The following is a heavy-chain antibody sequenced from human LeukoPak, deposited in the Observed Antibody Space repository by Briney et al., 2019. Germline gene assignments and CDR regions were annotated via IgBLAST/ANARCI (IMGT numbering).Heavy chain of an antibody. CDR1: GFTFSSYW. Sequence: AGGSLRLSCAASGFTFSSYWMSWVRQAPGKGLEWLANIKQDGSEKYYVDSVKGRFTISRDNAKNSLYLQMNSLRAEDTAVYYCAELGITMIGGVWGKGTTVTISS. J-gene: IGHJ6*04. CDR2: IKQDGSEK. D-gene: IGHD3-10*02. CDR3: AELGITMIGGV. V-gene: IGHV3-7*01.